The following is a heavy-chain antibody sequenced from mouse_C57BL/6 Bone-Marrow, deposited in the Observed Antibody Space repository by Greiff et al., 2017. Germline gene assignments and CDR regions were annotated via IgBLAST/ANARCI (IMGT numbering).Heavy chain of an antibody. CDR1: GYTFTRYW. V-gene: IGHV1-69*01. D-gene: IGHD1-1*01. Sequence: QVQLQQSGAELVMPGASVKLSCKASGYTFTRYWMHWVKQRPGQGLEWIGEIDPSDSYTNYNQKFKGKSTLTVDKSSSTAYMQLSSLTSEDSAVYYCARDRDYGSWFAYWGQGTLVTVSA. J-gene: IGHJ3*01. CDR3: ARDRDYGSWFAY. CDR2: IDPSDSYT.